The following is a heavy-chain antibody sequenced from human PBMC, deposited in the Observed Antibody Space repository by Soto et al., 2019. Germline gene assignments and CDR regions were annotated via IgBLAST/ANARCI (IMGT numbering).Heavy chain of an antibody. CDR3: ARTVTTVTKYREVGAFDI. D-gene: IGHD4-17*01. J-gene: IGHJ3*02. Sequence: PTLVNPTQTLTLTCTFSGFSLSTTGVGVGWIRQPPGKALEWLARIDWDDDKHYSTSLKSRLTITKDTSKNQVVLTMTNMDPVDTATYYCARTVTTVTKYREVGAFDIWGQGTMVTVSS. CDR1: GFSLSTTGVG. V-gene: IGHV2-5*02. CDR2: IDWDDDK.